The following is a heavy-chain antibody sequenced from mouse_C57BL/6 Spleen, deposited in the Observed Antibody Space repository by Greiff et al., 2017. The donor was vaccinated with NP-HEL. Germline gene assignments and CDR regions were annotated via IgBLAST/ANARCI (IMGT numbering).Heavy chain of an antibody. D-gene: IGHD1-1*01. Sequence: EVQLQQSGPELVKPGASVKISCKASGYTFTDYYMNWVKQSHGKSLEWIGDINPNNGGTSYNQKFKGKATLTVDKSSSTAYMELRSLTSEDSAVYYCARRSYYGSSYDYYWYFDVWGTGTTVTVSS. CDR2: INPNNGGT. J-gene: IGHJ1*03. CDR1: GYTFTDYY. CDR3: ARRSYYGSSYDYYWYFDV. V-gene: IGHV1-26*01.